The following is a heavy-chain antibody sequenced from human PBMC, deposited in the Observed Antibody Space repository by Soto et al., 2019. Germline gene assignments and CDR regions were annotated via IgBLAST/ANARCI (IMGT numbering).Heavy chain of an antibody. Sequence: QVQLVQSGAEVKKPGSSVKVSCKASGGTFNTFAISWVRQAPGQGFEWLGGIIPIFRTPDYAQKFQGGARIIAAESARAAYVGRTSLPSEDSAVYYCARVKERQRLAGNYYYAMDIWGQGTTVTVSS. J-gene: IGHJ6*02. CDR3: ARVKERQRLAGNYYYAMDI. D-gene: IGHD5-12*01. CDR2: IIPIFRTP. V-gene: IGHV1-69*12. CDR1: GGTFNTFA.